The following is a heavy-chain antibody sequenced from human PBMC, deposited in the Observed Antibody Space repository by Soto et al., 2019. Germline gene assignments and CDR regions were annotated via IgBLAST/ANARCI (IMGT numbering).Heavy chain of an antibody. CDR2: ISGSGGST. Sequence: EVQLLESGGGLVQPGGSLRLSCAASGCTFSSYAMNWVRQAPGKGLEWVSVISGSGGSTYYADSVKGWFTISRDNSKNRRYLQINTLRADDTPLYYSSRRSSIWYCDSCSQGTMVPVTS. D-gene: IGHD6-13*01. CDR1: GCTFSSYA. J-gene: IGHJ4*02. CDR3: SRRSSIWYCDS. V-gene: IGHV3-23*01.